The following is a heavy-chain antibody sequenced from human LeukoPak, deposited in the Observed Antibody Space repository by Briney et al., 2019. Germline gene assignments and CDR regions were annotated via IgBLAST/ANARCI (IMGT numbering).Heavy chain of an antibody. CDR1: GFTFSSYA. J-gene: IGHJ6*03. CDR3: ARGGPMDV. CDR2: ISYDGSNK. V-gene: IGHV3-30*01. Sequence: GRSLRLSCAASGFTFSSYAMHWVRQAPGKGLEWVAVISYDGSNKYYADSVKGRFTISRDNSKNTLYLQMNSLRAEDTAVYYCARGGPMDVWGKGTTVTVSS.